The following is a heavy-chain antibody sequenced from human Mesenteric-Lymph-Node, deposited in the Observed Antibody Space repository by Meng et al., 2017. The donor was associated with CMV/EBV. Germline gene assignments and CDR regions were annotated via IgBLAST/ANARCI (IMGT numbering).Heavy chain of an antibody. Sequence: GGSLRLSCAASGFSFDDNVRNWVRQAPGKGLEWVANIKQDGSEKYYVDSVKGRFTISRDNAKNSLYLQMNSLRAEDTAVYYCARVETYYYDSSGYPFDYWGQGTLVTVSS. CDR2: IKQDGSEK. D-gene: IGHD3-22*01. CDR1: GFSFDDNV. CDR3: ARVETYYYDSSGYPFDY. V-gene: IGHV3-7*01. J-gene: IGHJ4*02.